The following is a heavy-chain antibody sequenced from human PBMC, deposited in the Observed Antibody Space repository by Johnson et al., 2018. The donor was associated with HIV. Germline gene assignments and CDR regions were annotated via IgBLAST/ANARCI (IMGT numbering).Heavy chain of an antibody. CDR2: IGTTGDT. CDR1: GFTFSSYD. J-gene: IGHJ3*02. CDR3: ARGNTFDI. Sequence: VQLVESGGGLVQPGRSLKLSCAASGFTFSSYDMHWVRQATGKGLEWVSGIGTTGDTYYPGSVKGRFTISRDHAKNSLHLQMNSLTAGDTAVYYCARGNTFDIWGQGTLVTVSS. V-gene: IGHV3-13*01.